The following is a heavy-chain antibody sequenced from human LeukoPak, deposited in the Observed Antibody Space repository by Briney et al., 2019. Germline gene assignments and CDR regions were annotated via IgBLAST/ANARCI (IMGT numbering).Heavy chain of an antibody. CDR2: IYSSGVT. CDR3: ARHDDVPVIRHGFDH. CDR1: GGSINNYY. D-gene: IGHD2-2*01. J-gene: IGHJ4*02. Sequence: SETLSLTCTVSGGSINNYYWSWIRQPPGKGLEWLGYIYSSGVTIYTPALQSRVTISIDRSKSQFSLKVSSVTAADTAVYYCARHDDVPVIRHGFDHWGQGTLVSVSS. V-gene: IGHV4-59*08.